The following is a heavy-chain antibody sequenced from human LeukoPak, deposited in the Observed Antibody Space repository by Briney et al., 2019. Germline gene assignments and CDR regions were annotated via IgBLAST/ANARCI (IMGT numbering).Heavy chain of an antibody. J-gene: IGHJ6*03. CDR1: GGTFSSYA. CDR2: ISPYNGNR. D-gene: IGHD5-12*01. Sequence: ASVKVSCKASGGTFSSYAISWVRQAPGQGLEWMGWISPYNGNRNYAQKFQGRVTMTTDTSTNTAYMELRSLRSDDTAVYSCGRGNSGYEGYYYMDVWGKGTTVTVSS. CDR3: GRGNSGYEGYYYMDV. V-gene: IGHV1-18*01.